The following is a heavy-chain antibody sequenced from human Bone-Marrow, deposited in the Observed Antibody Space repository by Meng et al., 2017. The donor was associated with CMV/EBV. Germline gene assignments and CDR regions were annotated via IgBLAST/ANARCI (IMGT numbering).Heavy chain of an antibody. D-gene: IGHD6-6*01. J-gene: IGHJ4*02. V-gene: IGHV4-34*01. Sequence: SQTLSLTCDVYGGSFSGYYWSWIRQPPGSGLEWIGEINHSGSTRYNPSLKSRVTMSVDTSKDQFSLKLTSVTAADTAVYYCARPTYTISSPFDYWGQRSLVAASP. CDR3: ARPTYTISSPFDY. CDR2: INHSGST. CDR1: GGSFSGYY.